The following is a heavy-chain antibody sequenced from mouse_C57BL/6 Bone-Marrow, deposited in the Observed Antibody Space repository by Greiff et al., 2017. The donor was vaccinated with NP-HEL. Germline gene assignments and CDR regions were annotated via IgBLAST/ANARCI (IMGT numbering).Heavy chain of an antibody. D-gene: IGHD2-3*01. CDR1: GYTFTSYW. CDR3: APHDGYLAD. V-gene: IGHV1-74*01. J-gene: IGHJ3*01. CDR2: IHPSDSDT. Sequence: QVHVKQPGAELVKPGASVKVSCKASGYTFTSYWMHWVKQRPGQGLEWIGRIHPSDSDTNYNQKFKGKATLTVDKSSSTAYMQLSSLTSEDSAVYYCAPHDGYLADWGQVTLVTVSA.